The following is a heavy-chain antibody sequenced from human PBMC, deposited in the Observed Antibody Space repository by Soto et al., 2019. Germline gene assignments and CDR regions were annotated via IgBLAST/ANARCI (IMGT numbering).Heavy chain of an antibody. D-gene: IGHD6-19*01. J-gene: IGHJ5*02. CDR3: ARGHSGAGTVDWFDP. V-gene: IGHV1-2*04. Sequence: QVQLVQSGAEVKKPGASVKVSCKASGYTFTGYYMHWVRQAAGQGLEWMGWINPNSGGTNYAQKFQGWVTMTRDTSISTAYMELSRLRSDDTAVYYCARGHSGAGTVDWFDPWGQGTLVTVSS. CDR1: GYTFTGYY. CDR2: INPNSGGT.